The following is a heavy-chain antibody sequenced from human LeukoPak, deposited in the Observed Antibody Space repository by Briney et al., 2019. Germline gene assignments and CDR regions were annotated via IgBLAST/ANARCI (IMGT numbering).Heavy chain of an antibody. CDR1: GFTFSSYS. CDR3: ARGGEPIWDYYGMDV. V-gene: IGHV3-21*01. D-gene: IGHD3-16*01. J-gene: IGHJ6*02. CDR2: ISSSSSYI. Sequence: PGGSLGLSCAASGFTFSSYSMNWVRQAPGKGLEWVSSISSSSSYIYYADSVKGRFTISRDNAKNSLYLQMNSLRAEDPAVYYCARGGEPIWDYYGMDVWGQGTTVTVSS.